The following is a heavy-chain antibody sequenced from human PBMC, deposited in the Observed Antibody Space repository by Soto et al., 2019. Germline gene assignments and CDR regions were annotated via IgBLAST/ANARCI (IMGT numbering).Heavy chain of an antibody. J-gene: IGHJ3*01. Sequence: TLSLTCTVSGGSISSGGYYWSWIRQHPGKGLEWIGYIYYSGSTYYNPSLKSRVTISVDTSKNQFSLKLSSVTAADTAVYYCARCLINNRDVFDFWSQGTMDIVSS. CDR2: IYYSGST. D-gene: IGHD1-1*01. V-gene: IGHV4-31*03. CDR1: GGSISSGGYY. CDR3: ARCLINNRDVFDF.